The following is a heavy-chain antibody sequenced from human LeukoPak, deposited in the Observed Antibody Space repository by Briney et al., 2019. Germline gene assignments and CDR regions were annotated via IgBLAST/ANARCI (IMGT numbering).Heavy chain of an antibody. Sequence: GGSLRLSCAASGFTFSTYAMTWVRLAPGKGLEWVSYISSSSSTIYYADSVKGRFTISRDNAKNTLYLQMNSLRAEDTAVYYCARAMIVVSNQFDYWGQGTLVTVSS. V-gene: IGHV3-48*04. CDR3: ARAMIVVSNQFDY. D-gene: IGHD3-22*01. CDR1: GFTFSTYA. CDR2: ISSSSSTI. J-gene: IGHJ4*02.